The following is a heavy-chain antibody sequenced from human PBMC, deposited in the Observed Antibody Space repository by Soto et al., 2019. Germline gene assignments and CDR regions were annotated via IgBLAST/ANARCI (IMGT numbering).Heavy chain of an antibody. V-gene: IGHV3-74*01. CDR1: GFSFSTW. J-gene: IGHJ4*02. CDR3: TRGASGYGNFDY. Sequence: EVQLVESGGGVVQPVGSLRLSCAASGFSFSTWMHWVRQAPGKGLVWLSRINSDGSSISYADFVTGRFIVSRDNDKNTLYLQINSLTAEDTAVYYCTRGASGYGNFDYWGQGVLLTVSS. D-gene: IGHD5-12*01. CDR2: INSDGSSI.